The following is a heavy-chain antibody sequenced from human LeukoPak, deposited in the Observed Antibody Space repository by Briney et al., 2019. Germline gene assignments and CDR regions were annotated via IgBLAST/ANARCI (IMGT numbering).Heavy chain of an antibody. D-gene: IGHD6-19*01. CDR3: AKQYSSDWNGLAEYCQH. V-gene: IGHV3-23*01. CDR1: GFTFSSYG. J-gene: IGHJ1*01. Sequence: GGSLRLSCAASGFTFSSYGMSWVGQAPGKGLEWVSGIRSSGDSTYYADAVKGRFTISRDNSKKTLYLQMNSLRAEDTAVYYCAKQYSSDWNGLAEYCQHWGQGTLLSVSS. CDR2: IRSSGDST.